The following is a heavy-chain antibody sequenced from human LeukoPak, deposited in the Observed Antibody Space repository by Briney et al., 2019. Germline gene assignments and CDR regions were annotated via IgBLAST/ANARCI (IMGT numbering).Heavy chain of an antibody. CDR1: GYTFTSYG. D-gene: IGHD6-13*01. J-gene: IGHJ4*02. Sequence: ASVKVSCKASGYTFTSYGFSWVRQAPGQGLEWMGWISAYNGNTNYARKLQGRVTMTTDTSTSTAYMELRSLRSDDTAVYYCARTGYSSSWFRIGFDYWGQGTLVTVSS. V-gene: IGHV1-18*01. CDR3: ARTGYSSSWFRIGFDY. CDR2: ISAYNGNT.